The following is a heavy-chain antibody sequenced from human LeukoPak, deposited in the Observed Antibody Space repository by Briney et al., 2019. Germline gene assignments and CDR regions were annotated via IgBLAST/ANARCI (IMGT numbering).Heavy chain of an antibody. V-gene: IGHV3-23*01. D-gene: IGHD1-1*01. CDR2: INGHGGST. Sequence: GGSLILSCAASGFTFSDYAMTWVRQAPGKGLEWVSSINGHGGSTYHADSVKGRFTMSRDNSKNTLYLQMDSLRAEDTAVYHCARGINWNPLDYWGQGTLVTVSS. CDR3: ARGINWNPLDY. J-gene: IGHJ4*02. CDR1: GFTFSDYA.